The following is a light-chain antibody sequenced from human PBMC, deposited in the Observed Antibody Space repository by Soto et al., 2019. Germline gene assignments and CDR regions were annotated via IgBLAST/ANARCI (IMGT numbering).Light chain of an antibody. V-gene: IGLV2-14*03. CDR2: EVF. CDR3: CSYTTTSTFV. Sequence: QSALTQPASVSGSPGQSITISCTGTSSDVGGYDYVSWYQQHPGKVPKLMIYEVFRRPSGISDRFSGSNSGNTASLTISGLQAEDEADYYCCSYTTTSTFVFGGGTKLTVL. J-gene: IGLJ2*01. CDR1: SSDVGGYDY.